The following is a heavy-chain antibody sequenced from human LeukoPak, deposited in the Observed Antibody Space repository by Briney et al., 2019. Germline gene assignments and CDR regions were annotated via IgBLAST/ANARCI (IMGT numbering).Heavy chain of an antibody. CDR1: GGSISSGGYS. J-gene: IGHJ4*02. Sequence: PLETLSLTCAVSGGSISSGGYSWSWIRQPPGKGLEWIGYIYYSGSTYYNPSLKSRVTISVDMSKNQFSLKLSSVTAADTAVYYCAREGGITIFGPDPTATWDYWGQGTLVTVSS. D-gene: IGHD3-3*01. CDR2: IYYSGST. V-gene: IGHV4-30-4*07. CDR3: AREGGITIFGPDPTATWDY.